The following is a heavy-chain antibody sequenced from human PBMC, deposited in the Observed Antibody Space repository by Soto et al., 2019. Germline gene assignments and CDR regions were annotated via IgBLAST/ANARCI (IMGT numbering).Heavy chain of an antibody. V-gene: IGHV3-30*18. CDR3: AKGIERFGELLFPVDY. D-gene: IGHD3-10*01. CDR1: GFTFSSYG. CDR2: ISYDGSNK. J-gene: IGHJ4*02. Sequence: QVQLVESGGGVVQPGRSLRLSCAASGFTFSSYGMHWVRQAPGKGLEWVAVISYDGSNKYYADSVKGRFTISRDNSKNTRYLQMNSLRAEDTAVYYCAKGIERFGELLFPVDYWGQGTLVTVSS.